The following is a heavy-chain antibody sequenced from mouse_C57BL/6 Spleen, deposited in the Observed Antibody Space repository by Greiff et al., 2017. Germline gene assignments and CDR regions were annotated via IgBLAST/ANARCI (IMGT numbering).Heavy chain of an antibody. D-gene: IGHD1-1*01. J-gene: IGHJ1*03. CDR2: ISSGGDYI. V-gene: IGHV5-9-1*02. Sequence: EVQLVESGEGLVKPGGSLKLSCAASGFTFSSYAMSWVRQTPEKRLEWVAYISSGGDYIYYADTVKGRFTISRDNARNTLYLQMSSLKSEDTAMYYCTRDTTVASGWYFDVWGTGTTVTVSS. CDR1: GFTFSSYA. CDR3: TRDTTVASGWYFDV.